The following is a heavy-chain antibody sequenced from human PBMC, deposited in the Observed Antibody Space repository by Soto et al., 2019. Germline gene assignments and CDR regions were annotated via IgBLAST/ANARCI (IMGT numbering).Heavy chain of an antibody. D-gene: IGHD3-16*01. CDR3: AREMGACSDSSCYPGPYDS. J-gene: IGHJ5*02. Sequence: PGGSLRLSCEASGFTFTSYSMNWVRQAPGQGLEWVSYITSKSTTIKYADSVKGRFTVSRDNAKNSLYLQLNSLRDEDTAVYYCAREMGACSDSSCYPGPYDSWGQGTLVTVSS. CDR1: GFTFTSYS. CDR2: ITSKSTTI. V-gene: IGHV3-48*02.